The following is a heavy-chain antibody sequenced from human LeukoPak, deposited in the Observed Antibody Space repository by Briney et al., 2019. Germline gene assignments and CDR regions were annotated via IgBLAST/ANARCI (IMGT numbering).Heavy chain of an antibody. J-gene: IGHJ4*02. CDR3: ARLKPDGYSDDY. Sequence: SETLSLTCAVSGYSISSGHYWGWIRQPPGKGLEWIGSIYHSGSTYYNPSLKSRVTISVDTSKNQFSLKLSSVTAADTAVYYCARLKPDGYSDDYWGQGTLVTVSS. D-gene: IGHD5-18*01. CDR2: IYHSGST. V-gene: IGHV4-38-2*01. CDR1: GYSISSGHY.